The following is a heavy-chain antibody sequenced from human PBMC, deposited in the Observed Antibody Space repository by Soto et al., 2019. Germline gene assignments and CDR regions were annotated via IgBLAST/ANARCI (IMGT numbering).Heavy chain of an antibody. V-gene: IGHV3-30*03. J-gene: IGHJ4*02. CDR2: ISYDGSNK. D-gene: IGHD6-19*01. Sequence: QVQLVESGGGVIQPGRSLRLSCAASGFTFSSYGMHWVRQAPGKGLEWVAVISYDGSNKYYADSVKGRFTISRDNSKNTLYLQMNSLRAEDTAVYYCAIYSSGGYPLDYWGQGTLVTVSS. CDR3: AIYSSGGYPLDY. CDR1: GFTFSSYG.